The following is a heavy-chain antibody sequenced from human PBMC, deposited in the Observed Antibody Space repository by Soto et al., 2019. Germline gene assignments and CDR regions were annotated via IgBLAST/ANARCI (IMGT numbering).Heavy chain of an antibody. CDR2: IYWNDDK. CDR3: AHQGYYYDSRGGAFDI. V-gene: IGHV2-5*01. CDR1: GFSLSTSGVG. J-gene: IGHJ3*02. D-gene: IGHD3-22*01. Sequence: GSGPTLVNPTQTLTLTCTFSGFSLSTSGVGVGWIRQPPGKALEWLALIYWNDDKRYSPSLKSRLTITKDTSKNQVVLTMTNMDPVDTATYYCAHQGYYYDSRGGAFDIWGQGTMVTVSS.